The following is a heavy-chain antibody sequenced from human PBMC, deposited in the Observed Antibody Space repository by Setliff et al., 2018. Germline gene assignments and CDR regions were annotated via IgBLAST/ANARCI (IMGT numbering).Heavy chain of an antibody. Sequence: PGGSLRLSCAPSGFTFDDYVISWVRQAPGKGLEWVSDINRNGGRIGYADPVKGRFTISRENAKNSVYLQMNSLVADDTALYYCARAHRYFSDNSCYFYDQGRSAFDVWGQGTMVTV. CDR1: GFTFDDYV. CDR2: INRNGGRI. V-gene: IGHV3-20*04. D-gene: IGHD3-22*01. CDR3: ARAHRYFSDNSCYFYDQGRSAFDV. J-gene: IGHJ3*01.